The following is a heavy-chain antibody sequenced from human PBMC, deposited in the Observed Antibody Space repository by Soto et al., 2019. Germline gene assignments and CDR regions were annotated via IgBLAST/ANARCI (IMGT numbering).Heavy chain of an antibody. CDR1: GYSFTKYW. D-gene: IGHD1-26*01. Sequence: GESLKISCKGSGYSFTKYWIGWVRQMPGKGLEWMGIIYPGDSDTRYSPSFQGQVTISADKSISTAYLQWSSLKASDTAMYYCARQRSEVGATRDGMDVWGQGTTVTVSS. J-gene: IGHJ6*02. V-gene: IGHV5-51*01. CDR3: ARQRSEVGATRDGMDV. CDR2: IYPGDSDT.